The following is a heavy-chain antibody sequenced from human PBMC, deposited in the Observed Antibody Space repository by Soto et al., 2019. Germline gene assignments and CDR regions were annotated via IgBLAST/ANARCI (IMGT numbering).Heavy chain of an antibody. CDR3: AREGYYDSRGYPYGIDV. CDR2: ISFDGSNE. D-gene: IGHD3-22*01. V-gene: IGHV3-30-3*01. Sequence: LRLSCAASGFNFSDYVVHWVRQAPGRGLEWMAFISFDGSNEYYADFVKGRFTISRDNSKNMVYLQVNSLRADDTAVYFCAREGYYDSRGYPYGIDVWGQGTTVTVSS. J-gene: IGHJ6*02. CDR1: GFNFSDYV.